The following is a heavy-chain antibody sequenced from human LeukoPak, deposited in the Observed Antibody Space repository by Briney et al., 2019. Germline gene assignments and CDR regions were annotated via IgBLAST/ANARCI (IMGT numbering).Heavy chain of an antibody. Sequence: GGSLRLSCAASGFTFSSYAMSWVRQAPGKGLEWVSAISGSGGSTYYADSVKGRFTISRDNSKNTLYLQMNSLRAEDTAVYYRAKDRITMVRGVISNWFDPWGQGTLVTVSS. D-gene: IGHD3-10*01. J-gene: IGHJ5*02. V-gene: IGHV3-23*01. CDR1: GFTFSSYA. CDR3: AKDRITMVRGVISNWFDP. CDR2: ISGSGGST.